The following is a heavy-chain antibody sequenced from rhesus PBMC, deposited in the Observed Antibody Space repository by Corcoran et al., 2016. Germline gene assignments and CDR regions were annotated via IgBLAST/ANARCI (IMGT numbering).Heavy chain of an antibody. V-gene: IGHV4-65*01. Sequence: QVQLQESGPGLVKPSETLSLTCAVSGGSVSSGHWWNWIRQPPGKGLEWIGYISGSSAATYSNPSLKSRVTFSRDTSKNHVSLRLNSVTAADTAVYYCARGSTVDYWGPGVLVTVSS. CDR3: ARGSTVDY. CDR1: GGSVSSGHW. CDR2: ISGSSAAT. J-gene: IGHJ4*01.